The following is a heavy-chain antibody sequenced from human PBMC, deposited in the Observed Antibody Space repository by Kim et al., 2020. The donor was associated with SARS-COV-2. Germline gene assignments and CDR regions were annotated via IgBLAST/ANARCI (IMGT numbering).Heavy chain of an antibody. CDR3: ARVAWANYGGNSFSLAAKGHYYYYGMDV. V-gene: IGHV1-18*01. CDR2: ISAYNGNT. CDR1: GYTFTSYG. J-gene: IGHJ6*02. Sequence: ASVKVSCKASGYTFTSYGISWVRQAPGQGLEWMGWISAYNGNTNYAQKLQGRVTMTTDTSTSTAYMELRSLRSDDTAVYYCARVAWANYGGNSFSLAAKGHYYYYGMDVWGQGTTVTVSS. D-gene: IGHD4-17*01.